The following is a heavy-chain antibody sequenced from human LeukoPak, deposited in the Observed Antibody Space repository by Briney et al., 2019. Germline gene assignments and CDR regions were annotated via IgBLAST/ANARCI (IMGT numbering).Heavy chain of an antibody. J-gene: IGHJ4*02. Sequence: PGGSLRLSCAASGFTFSSYAMSWVRQAPGKGLGWVSAISGSGGSTYYADSVKGRFTISRDNSKNTLYLQMNSLRAEDTAVYYCAKRSDWLSYYFDYWGQGTLVTVSS. D-gene: IGHD3/OR15-3a*01. CDR2: ISGSGGST. V-gene: IGHV3-23*01. CDR1: GFTFSSYA. CDR3: AKRSDWLSYYFDY.